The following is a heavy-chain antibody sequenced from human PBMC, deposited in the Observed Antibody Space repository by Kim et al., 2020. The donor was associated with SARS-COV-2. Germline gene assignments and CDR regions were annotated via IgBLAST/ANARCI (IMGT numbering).Heavy chain of an antibody. CDR3: ARPEQWLVPLDY. J-gene: IGHJ4*02. Sequence: ASVKVSCKASGYTFTSYAMHWVRQAPGQRLEWMGWINAGNGNTKYSQKFQGRVTITRDTSASTAYMELSSLRSEDTAVYYCARPEQWLVPLDYWGQGTLVTVSS. CDR2: INAGNGNT. V-gene: IGHV1-3*01. CDR1: GYTFTSYA. D-gene: IGHD6-19*01.